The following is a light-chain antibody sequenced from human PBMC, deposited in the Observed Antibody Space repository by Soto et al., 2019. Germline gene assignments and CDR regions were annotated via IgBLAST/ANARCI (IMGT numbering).Light chain of an antibody. V-gene: IGLV2-14*01. Sequence: QSVLTQPASVSGSPGQSITISCTGTGSDVGGYDYVSWYQHHPGKAPKVMIYEVTNRPSGASNRFSGSKSGNTASLTISGLLAEDEADYYCSPYTSSSTYVFGTGTNVTVL. CDR3: SPYTSSSTYV. CDR2: EVT. J-gene: IGLJ1*01. CDR1: GSDVGGYDY.